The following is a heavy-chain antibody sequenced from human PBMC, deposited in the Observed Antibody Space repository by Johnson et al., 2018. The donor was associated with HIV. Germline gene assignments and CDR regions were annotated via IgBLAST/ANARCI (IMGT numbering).Heavy chain of an antibody. V-gene: IGHV3-48*01. J-gene: IGHJ3*02. CDR2: ISSGSHTI. D-gene: IGHD3-22*01. CDR3: SRELGEDDYDDSGGDAFDI. CDR1: GFTFSNAW. Sequence: VQLVESGGGVVQPGKSLRLFCAASGFTFSNAWMSWVRQAPGKGLEWVSFISSGSHTIYYADSVKGRFTISRDNSKNTLFLQMNSLRAEDTAVYYCSRELGEDDYDDSGGDAFDIWGQGTMVTVSS.